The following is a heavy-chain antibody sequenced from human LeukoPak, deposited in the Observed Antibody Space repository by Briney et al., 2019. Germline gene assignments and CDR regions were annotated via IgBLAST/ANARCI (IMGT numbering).Heavy chain of an antibody. CDR3: ANGCSRELDY. J-gene: IGHJ4*02. V-gene: IGHV3-23*01. Sequence: SGGSLRLSCAASGFTFSNYAMSWVRQAPGKGLEWVSSITSGIGRTYYADSAKGRFTISRDDSKKTLYLQMSSLRAEDTAVYYCANGCSRELDYWGLGTLVTVAS. CDR2: ITSGIGRT. CDR1: GFTFSNYA. D-gene: IGHD6-13*01.